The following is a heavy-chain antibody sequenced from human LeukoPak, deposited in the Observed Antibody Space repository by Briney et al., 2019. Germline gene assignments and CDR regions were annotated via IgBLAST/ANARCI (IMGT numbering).Heavy chain of an antibody. CDR3: ARGWTIFGVVTYDY. D-gene: IGHD3-3*01. CDR1: GFTFSSYW. CDR2: IKQDGSEK. V-gene: IGHV3-7*01. Sequence: GGSLRLSCAASGFTFSSYWMSWVRQAAGKGREWVANIKQDGSEKYYVDSVKGRFTISRDNAKNSLYLQMNSLRAEDTAAYYCARGWTIFGVVTYDYWGQGTLVTVSS. J-gene: IGHJ4*02.